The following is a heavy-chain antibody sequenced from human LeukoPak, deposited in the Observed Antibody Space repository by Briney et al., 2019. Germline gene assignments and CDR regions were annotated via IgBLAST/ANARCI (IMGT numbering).Heavy chain of an antibody. D-gene: IGHD6-6*01. CDR3: ARHSSLQGYYFDY. V-gene: IGHV4-4*02. CDR2: VNLQGST. Sequence: SGTLSLTCGVSGGSITNTNSWTWVRQPPGKGLEWIGEVNLQGSTNYNPSLMGRVAIAVDTSENHISLQLTSVTAADTAVYFCARHSSLQGYYFDYWGQGTLVTVSS. J-gene: IGHJ4*02. CDR1: GGSITNTNS.